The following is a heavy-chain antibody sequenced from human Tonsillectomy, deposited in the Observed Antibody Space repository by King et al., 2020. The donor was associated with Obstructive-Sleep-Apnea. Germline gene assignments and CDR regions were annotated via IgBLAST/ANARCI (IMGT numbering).Heavy chain of an antibody. J-gene: IGHJ4*02. CDR3: ARSPTLEAAGMALGY. Sequence: LQLQESGPGLVKPSGTLSLTCAVSGGSISSGNWWTWVRQPPGKGLEWIGEIYHSGSTNYNPSLKSRVAIPVDRSKNRFPLKLTSVTAADTAVYYCARSPTLEAAGMALGYWGQGTLVTVSS. D-gene: IGHD6-13*01. CDR2: IYHSGST. V-gene: IGHV4-4*02. CDR1: GGSISSGNW.